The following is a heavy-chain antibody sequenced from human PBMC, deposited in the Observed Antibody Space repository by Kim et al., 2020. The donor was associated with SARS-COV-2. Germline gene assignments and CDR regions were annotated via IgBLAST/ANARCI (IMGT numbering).Heavy chain of an antibody. V-gene: IGHV3-13*01. CDR2: DT. Sequence: DTYYPGSVKGRFTISRENAKNSLYLQMNSLRAGDTAVYYCARAGGLLPDYWGQGTLVTVSS. D-gene: IGHD1-26*01. J-gene: IGHJ4*02. CDR3: ARAGGLLPDY.